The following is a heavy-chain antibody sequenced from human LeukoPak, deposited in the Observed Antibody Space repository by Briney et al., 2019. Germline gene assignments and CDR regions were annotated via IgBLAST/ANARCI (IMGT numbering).Heavy chain of an antibody. D-gene: IGHD1-26*01. CDR2: IKQDGSEK. Sequence: GGSLRLSCAASGFTFSSYCMSWVRQAPGKGLEWVANIKQDGSEKYYVDSVKGRFTISRDNAKNSLYLQMNSLRAEDTAVYYCARAPSGSYYPYFDYWGQGNLVTVSS. V-gene: IGHV3-7*01. CDR1: GFTFSSYC. J-gene: IGHJ4*02. CDR3: ARAPSGSYYPYFDY.